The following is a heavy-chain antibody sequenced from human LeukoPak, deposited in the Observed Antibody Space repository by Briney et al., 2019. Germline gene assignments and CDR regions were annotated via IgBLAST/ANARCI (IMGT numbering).Heavy chain of an antibody. CDR1: GFTFSSYA. V-gene: IGHV3-23*01. CDR2: ISISGENT. J-gene: IGHJ5*02. Sequence: GGSLRLSCAASGFTFSSYAMSWVRQVPGKGLEWVSAISISGENTYYADSVKGRFTISRDTSRNTLYLQMHSLRAEDTAVYYCATDGAGFDTWGQGVLVTVSS. CDR3: ATDGAGFDT.